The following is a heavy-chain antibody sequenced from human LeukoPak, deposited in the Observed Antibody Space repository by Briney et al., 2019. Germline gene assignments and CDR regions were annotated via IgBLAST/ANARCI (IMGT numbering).Heavy chain of an antibody. V-gene: IGHV4-34*01. CDR2: INHSGST. J-gene: IGHJ4*02. D-gene: IGHD3-10*01. CDR3: GGAPRVITYYFDY. CDR1: GGSFSGYY. Sequence: SETLSLTCAVYGGSFSGYYWSWIRQPPGKGLEWIGEINHSGSTNYNPSLKSRVTISVDTSKNQFSLKLSSVTAADTAVYYCGGAPRVITYYFDYWGQGTLVTVSS.